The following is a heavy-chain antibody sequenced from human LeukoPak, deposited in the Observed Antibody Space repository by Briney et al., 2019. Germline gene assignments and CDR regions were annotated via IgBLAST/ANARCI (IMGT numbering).Heavy chain of an antibody. CDR2: ISGSGDST. CDR1: GFTFSNYA. V-gene: IGHV3-23*01. Sequence: GGSLRLSCAASGFTFSNYAMSWVRQAPGKGLEWVSTISGSGDSTYYADSVKGRFTISRDNSKNTLYLQMNSLKTEDTAVYYCTRSQGDYWGQGTLVTVSS. J-gene: IGHJ4*02. CDR3: TRSQGDY.